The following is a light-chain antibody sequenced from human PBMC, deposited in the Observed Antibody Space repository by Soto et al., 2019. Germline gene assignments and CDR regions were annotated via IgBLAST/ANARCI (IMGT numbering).Light chain of an antibody. V-gene: IGLV2-8*01. J-gene: IGLJ1*01. CDR3: TSYAGGNNV. Sequence: QSALTQPPSASGSPGQSVTISCTGTSSDVGGYNYVSWNQQHPGKVPKLVVYEVNKRPSGVPDRFSGSKSGNTASLTVSGIQAEDEADYYCTSYAGGNNVFGTGTKLTVL. CDR1: SSDVGGYNY. CDR2: EVN.